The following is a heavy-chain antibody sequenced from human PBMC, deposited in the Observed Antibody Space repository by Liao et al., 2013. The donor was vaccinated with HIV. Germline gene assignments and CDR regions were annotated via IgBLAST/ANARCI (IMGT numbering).Heavy chain of an antibody. V-gene: IGHV4-61*02. CDR2: IYTSGST. CDR3: ARGGFHDFWSGPNWYFDL. CDR1: GGSISSGLYY. D-gene: IGHD3-3*01. Sequence: QVQLQESGPGLVKPSQTLSLTCTVSGGSISSGLYYWSWIRQPAGKGLEWIGRIYTSGSTNYNPSLMSRVTISVDTSKNQFSLKLSSVTAADTAVYYCARGGFHDFWSGPNWYFDLWGRGTLVTVSS. J-gene: IGHJ2*01.